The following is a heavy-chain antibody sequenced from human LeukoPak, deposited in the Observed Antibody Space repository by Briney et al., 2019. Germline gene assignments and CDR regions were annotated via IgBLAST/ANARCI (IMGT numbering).Heavy chain of an antibody. J-gene: IGHJ3*02. D-gene: IGHD3-22*01. CDR1: GGSINSGGYS. CDR3: ARVGYDSDAFDI. Sequence: PSETLSLTCAVSGGSINSGGYSWSWIRQPPGKGLEWIGYIYHSGSTYYNPSLKSRVTISVDRSKNQFSLKLSSVTAADTVVYYCARVGYDSDAFDIWGQGTMVTVSS. CDR2: IYHSGST. V-gene: IGHV4-30-2*01.